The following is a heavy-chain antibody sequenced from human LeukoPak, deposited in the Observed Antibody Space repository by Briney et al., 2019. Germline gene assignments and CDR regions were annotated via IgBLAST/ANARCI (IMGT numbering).Heavy chain of an antibody. Sequence: SETLSLTCTVSGGSISSHYWSWIRQPPGKGLEWIGYIYHSGSTNYNPSLKSRVTISVDTSKNQFSLKLSSVTAADTAVYYCARERSSSPHFDYWGQGTLVTVSS. J-gene: IGHJ4*02. D-gene: IGHD6-6*01. CDR1: GGSISSHY. V-gene: IGHV4-59*11. CDR2: IYHSGST. CDR3: ARERSSSPHFDY.